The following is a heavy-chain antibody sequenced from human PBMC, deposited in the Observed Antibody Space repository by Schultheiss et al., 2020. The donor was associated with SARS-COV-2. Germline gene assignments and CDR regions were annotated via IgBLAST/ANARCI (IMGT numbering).Heavy chain of an antibody. CDR3: ARDGMSSSGWYNYGLDV. J-gene: IGHJ6*02. V-gene: IGHV3-33*05. D-gene: IGHD6-19*01. CDR1: GFTFHHYG. Sequence: GGSLRLSCAAAGFTFHHYGFHWVRQAPGKGLEWVAVISYDGSNKYYADSVKGRFTISRDNAKNSLILEMNSLRDEDTAVYYCARDGMSSSGWYNYGLDVWGQGTTFTVSS. CDR2: ISYDGSNK.